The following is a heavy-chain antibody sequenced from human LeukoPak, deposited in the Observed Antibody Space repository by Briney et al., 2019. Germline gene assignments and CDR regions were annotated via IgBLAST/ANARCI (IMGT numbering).Heavy chain of an antibody. CDR2: ISDSGANT. CDR3: ARDDHWGYAFDI. V-gene: IGHV3-23*01. Sequence: GGSLRLSCAASGFTFSSYSMSWVRQAPGKGLEWVSIISDSGANTYYADSVRGRFTISRDNSKNTLYLQMNSLRAEDTAVYYCARDDHWGYAFDIWGQGTMVTVSS. CDR1: GFTFSSYS. D-gene: IGHD3-16*01. J-gene: IGHJ3*02.